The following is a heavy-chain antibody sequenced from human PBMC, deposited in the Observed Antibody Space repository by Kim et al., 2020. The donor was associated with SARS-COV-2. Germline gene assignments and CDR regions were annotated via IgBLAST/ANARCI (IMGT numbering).Heavy chain of an antibody. CDR1: GFTFSSFT. V-gene: IGHV3-30-3*01. Sequence: GGSLRLSCAASGFTFSSFTMHWVRQAPGKGLEWVAVISSDGGKKHSADSVKGCFSISRDNSQNTLFLQINSLSAEDTAVYYCARGLYSSSWYSFDSWGQG. CDR3: ARGLYSSSWYSFDS. J-gene: IGHJ4*02. D-gene: IGHD6-13*01. CDR2: ISSDGGKK.